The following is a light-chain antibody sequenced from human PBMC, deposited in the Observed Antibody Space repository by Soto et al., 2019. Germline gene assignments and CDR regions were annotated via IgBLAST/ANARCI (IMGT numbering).Light chain of an antibody. J-gene: IGKJ3*01. CDR3: QQRTDGFT. V-gene: IGKV3-11*01. CDR2: DAS. CDR1: QSVSSY. Sequence: EIVLTQSPATLSLSPGERATLSCRASQSVSSYLAWYQQKPGQAPRLLIYDASNRATGIPARFSGSGSGTDFTLTISSLEPXDFAVYYCQQRTDGFTFGPGTRVDIK.